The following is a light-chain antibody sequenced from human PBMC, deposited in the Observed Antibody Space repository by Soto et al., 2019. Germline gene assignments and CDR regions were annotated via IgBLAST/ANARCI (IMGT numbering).Light chain of an antibody. CDR2: GAS. V-gene: IGKV3-20*01. CDR1: QSVSSTY. Sequence: IVLTQSPGTLSLFPGDRATLSCRASQSVSSTYFAWYRQKPGQPPSLLIYGASNRATGVPDRFSGSGSGPDFTLTISRLEPEDFAVYYCQQCHSSPPGFTFGPGTTVEIK. J-gene: IGKJ3*01. CDR3: QQCHSSPPGFT.